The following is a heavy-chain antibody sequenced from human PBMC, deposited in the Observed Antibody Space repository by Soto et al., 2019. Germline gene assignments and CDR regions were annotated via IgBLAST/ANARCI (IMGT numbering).Heavy chain of an antibody. Sequence: GGSLRLSCAASGFTFSSYGIHWVRQAPGKGLEWVAVISYDGSNKYYADSVKGRFTISRDNSKNTLYLQMNSLRAEDTAVYYCAKENYRYGSGSYPYYYYYGMDVWGQGTTVTVSS. CDR2: ISYDGSNK. J-gene: IGHJ6*02. D-gene: IGHD3-10*01. V-gene: IGHV3-30*18. CDR1: GFTFSSYG. CDR3: AKENYRYGSGSYPYYYYYGMDV.